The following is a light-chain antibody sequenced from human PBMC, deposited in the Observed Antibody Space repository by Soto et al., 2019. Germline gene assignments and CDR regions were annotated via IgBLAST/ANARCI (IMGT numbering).Light chain of an antibody. V-gene: IGKV3-20*01. CDR2: GAF. Sequence: PEERATLSCRASQSVSSGYLAWYQQKPAQAPRLLIYGAFNRAAGIPGRFSGSGSGTDFTLTISRLEPEDFAVYYCQQYGSLSWTFGQGTKVDIK. CDR3: QQYGSLSWT. J-gene: IGKJ1*01. CDR1: QSVSSGY.